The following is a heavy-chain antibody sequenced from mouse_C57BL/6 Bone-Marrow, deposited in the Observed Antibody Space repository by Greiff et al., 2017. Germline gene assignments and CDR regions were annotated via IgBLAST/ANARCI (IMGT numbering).Heavy chain of an antibody. CDR2: INPNNGGT. CDR3: ASYGSSFVDY. V-gene: IGHV1-26*01. J-gene: IGHJ2*01. D-gene: IGHD1-1*01. CDR1: GYTFTDYY. Sequence: EVQLQQSGPELVKPGASVKISCKASGYTFTDYYMNWVKQSHGKSLEWIGDINPNNGGTSYNQKFKGKATLTVDKSSSTAYMELRSLTSEDSAVYYCASYGSSFVDYWGQGTTLTVSS.